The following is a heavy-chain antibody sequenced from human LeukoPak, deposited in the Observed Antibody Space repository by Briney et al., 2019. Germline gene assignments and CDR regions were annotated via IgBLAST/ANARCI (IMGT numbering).Heavy chain of an antibody. CDR3: ARQLRWDQYYFDY. Sequence: ASVKVSCKVSGYTLTELSIHWVRQAPGKGLEWMGGFDPEDGETIYAQKFQGRVTMTTDTSTSTAYMELRSLRSDDTAVYYCARQLRWDQYYFDYWGQGTLVTVSS. V-gene: IGHV1-24*01. J-gene: IGHJ4*02. D-gene: IGHD4-23*01. CDR1: GYTLTELS. CDR2: FDPEDGET.